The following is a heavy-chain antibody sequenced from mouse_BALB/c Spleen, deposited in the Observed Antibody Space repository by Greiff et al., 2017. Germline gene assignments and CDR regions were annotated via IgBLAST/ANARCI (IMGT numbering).Heavy chain of an antibody. J-gene: IGHJ1*01. CDR1: GYTFTSYT. D-gene: IGHD1-1*02. CDR3: ARVVRWYFDV. V-gene: IGHV1-4*02. CDR2: INPSSGYT. Sequence: QVQLQQSAAELARPGASVKMSCKASGYTFTSYTMHWVKQRPGQGLEWIGYINPSSGYTEYNQKFKDKTTLTADKSSSTAYMQLSSLTSEDSAVYYCARVVRWYFDVWGAGTTVTVSS.